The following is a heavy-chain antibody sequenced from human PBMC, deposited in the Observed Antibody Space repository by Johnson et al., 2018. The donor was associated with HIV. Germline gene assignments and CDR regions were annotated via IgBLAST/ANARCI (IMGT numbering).Heavy chain of an antibody. V-gene: IGHV3-11*04. J-gene: IGHJ3*02. Sequence: QVQLVESGGGVVQPGRSLRLSCAVSTFTFSDYYMRWIRQAPGKGLEWVAVIYSGSTIYYADSVKGRFTISRDNAKNSLYLQRNSRRAADTAVYYCARGEGWWTTPGDLDAFDIWGQGTMVTVSS. CDR1: TFTFSDYY. D-gene: IGHD2-15*01. CDR3: ARGEGWWTTPGDLDAFDI. CDR2: VIYSGSTI.